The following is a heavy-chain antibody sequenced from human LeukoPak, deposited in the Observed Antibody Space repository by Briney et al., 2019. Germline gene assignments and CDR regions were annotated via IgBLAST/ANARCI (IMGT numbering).Heavy chain of an antibody. CDR2: IYYSGST. J-gene: IGHJ3*02. CDR3: ARHIHYDAFDI. V-gene: IGHV4-59*08. CDR1: VGSVSGYY. Sequence: PSETLSLTCTVSVGSVSGYYWSWIRQPPGKGLEWIGYIYYSGSTNYNPSLKSRVTISVDTSKNQFSLKLSSVTAADTAVYYCARHIHYDAFDIWGQGTMVTVSS.